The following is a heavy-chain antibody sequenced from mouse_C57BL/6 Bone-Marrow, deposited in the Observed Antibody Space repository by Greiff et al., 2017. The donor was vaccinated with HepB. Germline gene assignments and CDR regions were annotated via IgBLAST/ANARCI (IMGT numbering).Heavy chain of an antibody. V-gene: IGHV1-64*01. J-gene: IGHJ3*01. D-gene: IGHD2-1*01. Sequence: QVQLKQPGAELVKPGASVKLSCKASGYTFTSYWMHWVKQRPGQGLEWIGMIHPNSGSTNYNEKFKSKATLTVDKSSSTAYMQLSSLTSEDSAVYYCARGGYYGNSAWFAYWGQGTRVTVSA. CDR3: ARGGYYGNSAWFAY. CDR2: IHPNSGST. CDR1: GYTFTSYW.